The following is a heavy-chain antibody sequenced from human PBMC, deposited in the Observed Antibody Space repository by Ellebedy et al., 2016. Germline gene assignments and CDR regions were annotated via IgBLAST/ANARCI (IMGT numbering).Heavy chain of an antibody. CDR1: GGSISSYY. CDR3: ARDLMRTDLVGATSWFNP. D-gene: IGHD1-26*01. Sequence: SETLSLXXTVSGGSISSYYWSWIRQPPGKGLEWIGYIYYSGNSKHNPSLKSRVTMSVDTSKNQFSLKLSSVTAADTAVYYCARDLMRTDLVGATSWFNPWGQGTLVTVSS. J-gene: IGHJ5*02. V-gene: IGHV4-59*01. CDR2: IYYSGNS.